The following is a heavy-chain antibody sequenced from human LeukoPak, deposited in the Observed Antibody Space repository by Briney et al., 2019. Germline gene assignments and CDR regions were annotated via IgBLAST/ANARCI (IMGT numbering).Heavy chain of an antibody. CDR2: ISSSGSTI. Sequence: PGGSLRLSCAASGFTFSSYEMNWVRQAPGKGLEWGSYISSSGSTIYYADSVKGRFTISRDNAQNYLYLQMHSLRGEATAVYYCARYLGREYYYDSSGYPEAWGQGTLVTVSS. CDR3: ARYLGREYYYDSSGYPEA. J-gene: IGHJ5*02. CDR1: GFTFSSYE. D-gene: IGHD3-22*01. V-gene: IGHV3-48*03.